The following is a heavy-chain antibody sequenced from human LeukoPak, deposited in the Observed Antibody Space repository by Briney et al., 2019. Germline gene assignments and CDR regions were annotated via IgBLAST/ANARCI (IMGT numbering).Heavy chain of an antibody. CDR3: ATWEWELLRNWFDP. CDR2: ISPSGGST. Sequence: ASVKVSCKAFGYTFTSNYMHWVRQAPGQGPEWMGVISPSGGSTTYAQKFQGRVTITADESTSTAYMELSSLRSEDTAVYYCATWEWELLRNWFDPWGQGTLVTVSS. V-gene: IGHV1-46*01. J-gene: IGHJ5*02. D-gene: IGHD1-26*01. CDR1: GYTFTSNY.